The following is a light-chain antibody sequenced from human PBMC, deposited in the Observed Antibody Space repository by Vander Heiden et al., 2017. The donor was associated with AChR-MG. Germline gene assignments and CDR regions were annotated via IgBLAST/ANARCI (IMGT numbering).Light chain of an antibody. V-gene: IGKV4-1*01. J-gene: IGKJ2*01. CDR3: QQYDATPYT. Sequence: DIVMTQSPDSLAVSLGERATINCKSSQSVLYSSSNQNFLAWYQQKPGQPPKLLIYWASTRESGVPDRISGSGSGTDFTLTISSLQAEDVAVYYCQQYDATPYTFGQGTKLEIK. CDR1: QSVLYSSSNQNF. CDR2: WAS.